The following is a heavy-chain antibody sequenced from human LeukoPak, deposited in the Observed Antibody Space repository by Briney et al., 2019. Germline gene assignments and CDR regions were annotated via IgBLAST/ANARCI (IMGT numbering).Heavy chain of an antibody. CDR1: GFTFNTFN. CDR2: INSGGDSI. D-gene: IGHD3-9*01. CDR3: APAHYDVLAASYKWAPDY. Sequence: GGSLRLSCAASGFTFNTFNMNWVRQAPGKGLEWVSSINSGGDSIDYADSVKGRFTTSRDNAKNSLSLQLNSLRVEDTAVYYCAPAHYDVLAASYKWAPDYWGQGTLATVSS. V-gene: IGHV3-21*01. J-gene: IGHJ4*02.